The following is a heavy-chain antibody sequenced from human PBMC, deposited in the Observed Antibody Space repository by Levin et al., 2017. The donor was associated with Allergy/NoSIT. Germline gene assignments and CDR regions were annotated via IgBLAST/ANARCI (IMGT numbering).Heavy chain of an antibody. CDR2: IYFTGST. Sequence: RSQTLSLTCNVSGGSISSDSHYWSWIRQPPGKGLEWIGNIYFTGSTKYKSSLKSRVTISVDTSKNQFSLKLSSVTAADTAVYYCARRIAGEYNWFDPWGQGTLVTVSS. CDR3: ARRIAGEYNWFDP. J-gene: IGHJ5*02. D-gene: IGHD6-13*01. V-gene: IGHV4-39*01. CDR1: GGSISSDSHY.